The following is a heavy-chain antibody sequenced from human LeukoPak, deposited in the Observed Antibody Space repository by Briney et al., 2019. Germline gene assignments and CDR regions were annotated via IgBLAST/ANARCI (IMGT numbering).Heavy chain of an antibody. D-gene: IGHD5-12*01. CDR1: GFTFNSYE. Sequence: GGSLRLSCAASGFTFNSYEMNWVRQAPGKGLEWVSYISSSVTTVYYAASVKGRFTISRDNAKNSLYLQMNSLRAEDTAVYYCAREGGSGYEFDYWGQGTLVTVSS. V-gene: IGHV3-48*03. CDR2: ISSSVTTV. J-gene: IGHJ4*02. CDR3: AREGGSGYEFDY.